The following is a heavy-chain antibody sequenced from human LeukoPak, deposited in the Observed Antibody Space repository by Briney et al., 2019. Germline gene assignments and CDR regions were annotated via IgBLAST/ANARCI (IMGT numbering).Heavy chain of an antibody. CDR2: ITSRGAYM. Sequence: TGESLRLSCAASGFSFRTSTMNWVRQAPGKGLELVSSITSRGAYMFHVDSVQGRFTISRDNAKNSLFLQLSSLRAEDTAVYYCARGGGSLNFWGQGILVTVSP. CDR3: ARGGGSLNF. V-gene: IGHV3-21*06. J-gene: IGHJ4*02. CDR1: GFSFRTST. D-gene: IGHD1-26*01.